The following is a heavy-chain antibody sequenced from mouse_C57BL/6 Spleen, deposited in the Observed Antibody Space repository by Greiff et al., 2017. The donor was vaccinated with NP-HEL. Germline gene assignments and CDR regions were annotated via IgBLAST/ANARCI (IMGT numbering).Heavy chain of an antibody. Sequence: EVKLMESGGGLVKPGGSLKLSCAASGFTFSDYGMHWVRQAPEKGLEWVAYISSGSSTSYYADTVKGRFTISRDNAKNTLFLQMTRLRSEDTAMYYCARRVTGTGAMDYGGKGTSVTVSS. D-gene: IGHD4-1*01. CDR3: ARRVTGTGAMDY. J-gene: IGHJ4*01. V-gene: IGHV5-17*01. CDR1: GFTFSDYG. CDR2: ISSGSSTS.